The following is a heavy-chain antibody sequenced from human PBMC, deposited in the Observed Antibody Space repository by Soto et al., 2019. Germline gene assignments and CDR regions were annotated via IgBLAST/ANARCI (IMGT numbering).Heavy chain of an antibody. Sequence: QVQLQESGPGLVKPSQTLSLTCTVSGGSISTVDYWWSWIRQSPDMGLEWIGHIYDGGRTYNNPSLESRVTMSVDTSKRQLPLTLSSVSAADTAVYYCARGPSGDKVDSWGQGTLVTVSS. D-gene: IGHD7-27*01. CDR2: IYDGGRT. J-gene: IGHJ4*02. CDR1: GGSISTVDYW. CDR3: ARGPSGDKVDS. V-gene: IGHV4-30-4*01.